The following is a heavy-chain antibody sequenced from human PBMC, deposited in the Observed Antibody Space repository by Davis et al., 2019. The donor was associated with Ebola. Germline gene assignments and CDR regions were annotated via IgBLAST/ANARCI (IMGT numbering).Heavy chain of an antibody. CDR3: ARKPARWENWFDP. V-gene: IGHV4-39*01. Sequence: SETLSLTCTVSGGSIISSSSYWGWIRQPPRKGLEWIGSIYYSGITYYNPSLKSRVTISVDTSKNQFSLKLRSVTAADTAVYHCARKPARWENWFDPWGQGTLVTVSS. CDR1: GGSIISSSSY. D-gene: IGHD2-2*01. J-gene: IGHJ5*02. CDR2: IYYSGIT.